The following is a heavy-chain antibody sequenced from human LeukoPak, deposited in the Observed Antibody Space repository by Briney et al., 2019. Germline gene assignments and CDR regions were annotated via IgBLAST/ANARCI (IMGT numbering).Heavy chain of an antibody. CDR2: IWYDGSNK. CDR1: GFIFSSYG. CDR3: AGDEAGTNQLDY. Sequence: PGRSLRLSCAASGFIFSSYGMHWVRQAPGKGLEWVAVIWYDGSNKYYADSVKGRFTISRDNSKNTLYLQMNSLRAEDTAVYYCAGDEAGTNQLDYWGQGTLVTVSS. V-gene: IGHV3-33*01. J-gene: IGHJ4*02. D-gene: IGHD6-19*01.